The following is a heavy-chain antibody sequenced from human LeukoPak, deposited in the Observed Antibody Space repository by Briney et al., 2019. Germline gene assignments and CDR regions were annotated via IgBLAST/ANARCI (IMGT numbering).Heavy chain of an antibody. D-gene: IGHD6-13*01. CDR3: ASSYRGSSRFDY. CDR1: GYAFTSYG. V-gene: IGHV1-18*01. Sequence: ASVKVSCKASGYAFTSYGISWVRQAPGQGLEWMGWISAYNGNTNYAQKLQGRVTMTTDTSTSTAYMELRSLRSDDTAVYYCASSYRGSSRFDYWGQGTLVTVSS. J-gene: IGHJ4*02. CDR2: ISAYNGNT.